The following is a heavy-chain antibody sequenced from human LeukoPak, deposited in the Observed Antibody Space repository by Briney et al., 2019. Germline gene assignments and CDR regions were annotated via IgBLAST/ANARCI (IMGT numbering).Heavy chain of an antibody. CDR3: ARDRYSYGPRHGMDV. Sequence: PSETLSLTCTVSGGSISTGGYYWSWIRQHPGKGLEWIGNIYYSGSTYYSPSLKSRVTMSVDTSKNQFSLKLSSVTAADTAVYYCARDRYSYGPRHGMDVWGQGTTVTVSS. CDR2: IYYSGST. D-gene: IGHD5-18*01. J-gene: IGHJ6*02. CDR1: GGSISTGGYY. V-gene: IGHV4-31*03.